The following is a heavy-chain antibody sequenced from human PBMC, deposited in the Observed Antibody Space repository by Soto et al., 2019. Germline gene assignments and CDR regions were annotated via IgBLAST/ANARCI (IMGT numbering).Heavy chain of an antibody. D-gene: IGHD3-10*01. CDR1: GYTFTSYY. V-gene: IGHV1-46*01. J-gene: IGHJ4*02. CDR3: ARGGYYYGSGSRSFDY. CDR2: INPSGGST. Sequence: QVQLVQSGAEVKKPGASVKVSCKASGYTFTSYYMHWVRQAPGQGLEWMGIINPSGGSTSYAQKFQGRVTMTRDTSTSTVYMELSSLRSEDTAGYYWARGGYYYGSGSRSFDYWGQGTLVTVSS.